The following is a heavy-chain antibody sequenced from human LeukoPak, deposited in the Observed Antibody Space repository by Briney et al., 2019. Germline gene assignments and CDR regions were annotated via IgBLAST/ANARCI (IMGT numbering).Heavy chain of an antibody. CDR2: INPNSGGT. CDR3: ARLYNWNDHYFDY. J-gene: IGHJ4*02. Sequence: ASVKVSCKASGYTFTGYYIHWVRQAPGQGLEWMGWINPNSGGTNYAQKFQGRVTMTRDTSISTAYMELSRLRSDDTAVYYCARLYNWNDHYFDYWGQGNPVTVSS. V-gene: IGHV1-2*02. D-gene: IGHD1-20*01. CDR1: GYTFTGYY.